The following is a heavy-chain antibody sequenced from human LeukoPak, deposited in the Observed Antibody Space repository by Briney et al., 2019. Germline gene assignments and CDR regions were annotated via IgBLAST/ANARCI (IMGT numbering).Heavy chain of an antibody. Sequence: SETLSLTCTVSGGSVSSGIYYWSWIRQPPGKGLEWIGYIYYSGTTNFNPSLKSRVTISVDTSKNQFSLKLTSVTAADAAVYYCARDGGIPYYFDFWGQGTLVTVSS. CDR1: GGSVSSGIYY. CDR2: IYYSGTT. CDR3: ARDGGIPYYFDF. J-gene: IGHJ4*02. D-gene: IGHD3-16*01. V-gene: IGHV4-61*01.